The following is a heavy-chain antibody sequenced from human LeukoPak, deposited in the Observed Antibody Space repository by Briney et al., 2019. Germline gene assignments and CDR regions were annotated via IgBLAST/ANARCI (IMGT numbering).Heavy chain of an antibody. CDR1: GFTFSSYW. J-gene: IGHJ4*02. V-gene: IGHV3-74*01. Sequence: GGSLRLSCAASGFTFSSYWMHWVRQAPGKGLVWVSRINSDGSSTSYADSVKGRFTISRDNAKNTLYLQMNSLRAEDTAVYYCASSPGEQWLLFPPPPPDYWGQGTLVTVSS. CDR3: ASSPGEQWLLFPPPPPDY. CDR2: INSDGSST. D-gene: IGHD6-19*01.